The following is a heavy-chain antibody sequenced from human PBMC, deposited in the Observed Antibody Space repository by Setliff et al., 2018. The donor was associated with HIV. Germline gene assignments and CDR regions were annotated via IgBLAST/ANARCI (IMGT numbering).Heavy chain of an antibody. CDR3: ARDEGFDSSGYYLGTFDY. Sequence: PGGSLRLSCAASGFSFSDYYMYWIRQAPGKGLEWVSSLSGTSSTIYLADSVKGRFTISRDNAQNSLYLHMNSLRAEDTAMYYCARDEGFDSSGYYLGTFDYWGQGTLVTVSS. D-gene: IGHD3-22*01. J-gene: IGHJ4*02. CDR2: LSGTSSTI. V-gene: IGHV3-11*01. CDR1: GFSFSDYY.